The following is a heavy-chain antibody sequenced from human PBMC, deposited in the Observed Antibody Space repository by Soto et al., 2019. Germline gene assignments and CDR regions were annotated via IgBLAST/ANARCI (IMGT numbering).Heavy chain of an antibody. V-gene: IGHV1-69*12. CDR2: IIPIFGTT. Sequence: QVQLVQSGAEVKKPGSSVKVSCKASGGPFSTYAVNWVRQAPGQGLEWMGGIIPIFGTTNHAQKFQGRVTITADESTNTAHMELSSLRSEDTAVYYCASGEFYYDSSGYHGFNIWGQGTMVTVSS. J-gene: IGHJ3*02. D-gene: IGHD3-22*01. CDR3: ASGEFYYDSSGYHGFNI. CDR1: GGPFSTYA.